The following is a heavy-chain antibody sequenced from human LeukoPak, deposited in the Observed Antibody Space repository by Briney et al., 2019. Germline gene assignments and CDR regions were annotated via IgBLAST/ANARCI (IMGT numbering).Heavy chain of an antibody. CDR3: ARDPYSSTWSYGMDV. CDR1: GFTFSSYW. J-gene: IGHJ6*02. V-gene: IGHV3-7*05. D-gene: IGHD6-6*01. Sequence: PGGPLRLSCAASGFTFSSYWMSWVPQAPGKGLEGVANIKQDGSEEVYVDSVKGRFTISRDNAKNSLFLQMNTLRAEDTAVYYCARDPYSSTWSYGMDVWGQGTTVTVSS. CDR2: IKQDGSEE.